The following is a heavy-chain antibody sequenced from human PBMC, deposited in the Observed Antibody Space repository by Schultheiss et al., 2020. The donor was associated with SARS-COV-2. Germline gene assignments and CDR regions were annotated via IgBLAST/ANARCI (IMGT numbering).Heavy chain of an antibody. J-gene: IGHJ3*02. V-gene: IGHV4-59*01. CDR1: GGSISSYY. D-gene: IGHD4-17*01. CDR3: ARYDYGDYSDAFDI. CDR2: IYYSGST. Sequence: SQTLSLTCTVSGGSISSYYWSWIRQPPGKGLEWIGYIYYSGSTYYNPSLKSRVTISVDTSKNQFSLKLSSVTAADTAVYYCARYDYGDYSDAFDIWGQGTMVTVS.